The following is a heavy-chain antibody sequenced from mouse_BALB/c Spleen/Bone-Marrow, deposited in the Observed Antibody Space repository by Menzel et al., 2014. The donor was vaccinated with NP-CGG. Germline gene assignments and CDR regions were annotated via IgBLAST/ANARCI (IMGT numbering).Heavy chain of an antibody. CDR3: ARGRFAY. V-gene: IGHV1-7*01. CDR2: INPSTGYT. CDR1: GYTFTSYW. J-gene: IGHJ3*01. Sequence: QVQLKDSGAELAKPGASVKMSCKASGYTFTSYWMHWVKQRPGQGLEWIGYINPSTGYTEYNQKFKDKATSTADKSSSTAYMQLSSLTSEDSAVYFCARGRFAYWGQGTLVTVSA.